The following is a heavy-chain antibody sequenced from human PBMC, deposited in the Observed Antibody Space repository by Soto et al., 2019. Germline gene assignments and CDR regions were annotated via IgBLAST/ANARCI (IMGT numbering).Heavy chain of an antibody. CDR2: INAGNGNT. V-gene: IGHV1-3*01. J-gene: IGHJ6*03. CDR1: GYAFTSYA. D-gene: IGHD6-6*01. Sequence: GASVKVSCKASGYAFTSYAMHWVRQAPGQRLEWMGWINAGNGNTKYSQKFQGRVTITRDTSASTAYMELSSLRSEDTAGYYCARHSSSSVYYYYYMDVWGKGTTVTVSS. CDR3: ARHSSSSVYYYYYMDV.